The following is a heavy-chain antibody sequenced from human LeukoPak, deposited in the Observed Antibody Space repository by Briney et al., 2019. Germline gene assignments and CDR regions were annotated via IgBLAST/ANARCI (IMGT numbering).Heavy chain of an antibody. V-gene: IGHV1-24*01. D-gene: IGHD2-15*01. CDR2: FDPEDGET. J-gene: IGHJ6*03. CDR3: AKGRVCSGGSCYSEDYYYYYMDV. CDR1: GYTLTELS. Sequence: GASVKVSCKVSGYTLTELSMHWVRQAPGKGLEWMGGFDPEDGETIYAQKFQGRVTMTEDTSTDTAYMELSSLRSEDTAVYYCAKGRVCSGGSCYSEDYYYYYMDVWGKGTTVTVSS.